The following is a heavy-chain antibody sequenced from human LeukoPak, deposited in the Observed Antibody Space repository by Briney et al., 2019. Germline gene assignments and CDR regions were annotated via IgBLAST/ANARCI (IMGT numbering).Heavy chain of an antibody. Sequence: ASVKVSCKASGYTFTGYYMHWVRQAPGQGLEWMGWTNPNSGGTNYAQKFQGRVTVTRDTSISTAYMELSRLRSDDTAVYYCARDAYSSSRKFDYWGQGTLVTVSS. V-gene: IGHV1-2*02. D-gene: IGHD6-6*01. J-gene: IGHJ4*02. CDR1: GYTFTGYY. CDR3: ARDAYSSSRKFDY. CDR2: TNPNSGGT.